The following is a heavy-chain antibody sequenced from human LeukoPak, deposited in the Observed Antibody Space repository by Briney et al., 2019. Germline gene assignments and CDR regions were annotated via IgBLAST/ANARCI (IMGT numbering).Heavy chain of an antibody. Sequence: ASVKVSCKASGGTFSSYAISWVRQAPGQGLEWMGWISAYNGNTNYAQKLQGRVTMTTDTSTSTAYMELRSLRSDDTAVYYRARAGSGSYYSPYYFDYWGQGTLVTVSS. D-gene: IGHD3-10*01. V-gene: IGHV1-18*01. CDR1: GGTFSSYA. CDR2: ISAYNGNT. CDR3: ARAGSGSYYSPYYFDY. J-gene: IGHJ4*02.